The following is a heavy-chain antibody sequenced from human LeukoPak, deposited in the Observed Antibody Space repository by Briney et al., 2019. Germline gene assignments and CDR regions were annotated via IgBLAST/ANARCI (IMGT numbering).Heavy chain of an antibody. D-gene: IGHD2/OR15-2a*01. J-gene: IGHJ1*01. Sequence: GGSLRLSCAASGFTFSDYYMSWIRQAPGKGLEWVSYISSSGSTIYYADSVKGRFTISRDNAKNSLYLQMNSLRAEDTAVYYCARSKNRSNEYFQHWGQGTLVTVSS. CDR2: ISSSGSTI. CDR3: ARSKNRSNEYFQH. V-gene: IGHV3-11*04. CDR1: GFTFSDYY.